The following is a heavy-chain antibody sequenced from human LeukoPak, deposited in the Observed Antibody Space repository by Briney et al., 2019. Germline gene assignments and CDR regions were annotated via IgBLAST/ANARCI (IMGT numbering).Heavy chain of an antibody. CDR1: GDSVSTKTAA. V-gene: IGHV6-1*01. CDR3: ARRLTQYDCFDP. D-gene: IGHD2-2*01. CDR2: TYYRSTWYN. Sequence: SQTLSLTCAISGDSVSTKTAAWNWIRQSPSRGLEWLGRTYYRSTWYNDYAVSVRGRITVNPDTSKNQFSLHLNSVTPEDTAVYYCARRLTQYDCFDPWGQGILVTVSS. J-gene: IGHJ5*02.